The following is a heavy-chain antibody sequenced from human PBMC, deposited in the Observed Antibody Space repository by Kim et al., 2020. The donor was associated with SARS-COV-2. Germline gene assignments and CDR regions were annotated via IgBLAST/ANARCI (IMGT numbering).Heavy chain of an antibody. CDR3: ARDRDDYVWGSYRPY. Sequence: SVKGRFTISRDNAKNSLYLQMNSLRDEDTAVYYCARDRDDYVWGSYRPYWGQGTLVTVSS. V-gene: IGHV3-48*02. J-gene: IGHJ4*02. D-gene: IGHD3-16*02.